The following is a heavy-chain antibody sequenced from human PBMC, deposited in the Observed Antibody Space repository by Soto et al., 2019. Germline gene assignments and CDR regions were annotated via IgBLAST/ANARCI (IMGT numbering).Heavy chain of an antibody. Sequence: PSETLSLTCTVSGGSISSGDYYWGWIRQPPGKGLEWIGYIYYSGSTYYNPSLKSRVTISVDTSKNQFSLKLSSVTAADTAVYYCARSITGTTKIDYWGQGTLVTVSS. J-gene: IGHJ4*02. CDR1: GGSISSGDYY. CDR3: ARSITGTTKIDY. D-gene: IGHD1-7*01. V-gene: IGHV4-30-4*01. CDR2: IYYSGST.